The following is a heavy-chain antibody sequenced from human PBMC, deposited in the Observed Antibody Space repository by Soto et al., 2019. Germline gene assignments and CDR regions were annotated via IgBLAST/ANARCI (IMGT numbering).Heavy chain of an antibody. D-gene: IGHD3-3*01. CDR2: IYWDDDK. Sequence: QITLNESGPTVVSPTETLTLTCRFSGFSLTTSGVGVGWVRQSPGKAPEWLALIYWDDDKRYSESLKSRLTIPKDTSKNQVVLTVANLDPTDTATYYCAHRVLRTVFGLVTTTAIYFDFWGQGTPVAVSS. CDR3: AHRVLRTVFGLVTTTAIYFDF. V-gene: IGHV2-5*02. CDR1: GFSLTTSGVG. J-gene: IGHJ4*02.